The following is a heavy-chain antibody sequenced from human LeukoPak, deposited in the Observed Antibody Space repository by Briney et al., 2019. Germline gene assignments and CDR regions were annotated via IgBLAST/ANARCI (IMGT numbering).Heavy chain of an antibody. CDR1: GGPIITSRYY. J-gene: IGHJ4*02. V-gene: IGHV4-39*01. CDR3: ARLSPYLGSGSSAFPDDF. D-gene: IGHD3-10*01. CDR2: INYSGST. Sequence: SETLSLTCTVSGGPIITSRYYWGWIRQPPGTGLEWIGSINYSGSTYYNPSLKSRVTISVDTSKNLFSLKLISVTAADTAVYYCARLSPYLGSGSSAFPDDFWGQGTLVTVSS.